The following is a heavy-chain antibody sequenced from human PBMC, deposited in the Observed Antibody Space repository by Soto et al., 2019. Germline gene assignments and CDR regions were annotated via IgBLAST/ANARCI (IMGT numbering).Heavy chain of an antibody. D-gene: IGHD3-10*01. CDR2: ISGGGDTT. J-gene: IGHJ4*02. Sequence: EVQLLESGGGLVQPGGSLRLSCAASGFTFNNYAMTWVRQAPGKGLEWVSAISGGGDTTSYADSVKGRFTVSRDGSXNXXXXXXXXXXXXDTALYYCAKGRGGSGSLTPRVDFWGQGTLVTVSS. CDR1: GFTFNNYA. V-gene: IGHV3-23*01. CDR3: AKGRGGSGSLTPRVDF.